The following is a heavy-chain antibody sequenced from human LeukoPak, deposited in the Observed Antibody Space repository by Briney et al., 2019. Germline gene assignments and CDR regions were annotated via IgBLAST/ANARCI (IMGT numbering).Heavy chain of an antibody. V-gene: IGHV3-74*01. Sequence: GGSLRLSCVASGFPFSSYWMTWVRQAPGKGLMWVSRINSAGSSTSYADSVEGRFTISRDNAKNTLYLQMNSLRVEDTAVYYCARGGSGNFFFWGQGTLVTVSS. CDR1: GFPFSSYW. CDR2: INSAGSST. CDR3: ARGGSGNFFF. J-gene: IGHJ4*02. D-gene: IGHD3-10*01.